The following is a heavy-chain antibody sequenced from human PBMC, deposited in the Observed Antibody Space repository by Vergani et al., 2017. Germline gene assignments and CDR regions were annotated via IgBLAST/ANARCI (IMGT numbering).Heavy chain of an antibody. CDR2: ITEDGTET. D-gene: IGHD6-13*01. Sequence: EVQLMESGGGLVQPGGSLRLSCAASGFTFSNYCMSWVRQAPGKGLEWVTNITEDGTETCYVDSFMGRFTISRDNAKNSLYLQMNSLRAEDTAVYFCARLGLTASRREAPVFDYWGQGTLVTVSS. J-gene: IGHJ4*02. CDR3: ARLGLTASRREAPVFDY. CDR1: GFTFSNYC. V-gene: IGHV3-7*01.